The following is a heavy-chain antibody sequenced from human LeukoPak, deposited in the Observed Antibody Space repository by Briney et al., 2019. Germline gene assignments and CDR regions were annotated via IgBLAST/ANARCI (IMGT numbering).Heavy chain of an antibody. CDR3: AKSFTGDNYYYGVDV. Sequence: GGSLRLSCSTSGFTLRSYAIHWVRQAPGKGLEWVSAIFRSGGDTYYADSMKGRFTISRDNSKNTLYLQMNSLRVGDTAIYYCAKSFTGDNYYYGVDVWGQGTTVTVSS. J-gene: IGHJ6*02. CDR2: IFRSGGDT. V-gene: IGHV3-23*01. D-gene: IGHD3-10*01. CDR1: GFTLRSYA.